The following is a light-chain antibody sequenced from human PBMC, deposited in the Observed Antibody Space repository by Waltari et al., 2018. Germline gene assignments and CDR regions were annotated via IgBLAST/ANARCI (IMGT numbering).Light chain of an antibody. CDR1: PFPNPF. CDR3: QSTDTNNTDRL. CDR2: KDT. J-gene: IGLJ3*02. Sequence: SSDLTQPPSVSVSPGQTARLTCPGEPFPNPFPYWYQQNPGQAPLLLLYKDTERPSGIPERFSGSGSGTMVTVTISGVQAEDEADYYCQSTDTNNTDRLFGGGTKLTVL. V-gene: IGLV3-25*03.